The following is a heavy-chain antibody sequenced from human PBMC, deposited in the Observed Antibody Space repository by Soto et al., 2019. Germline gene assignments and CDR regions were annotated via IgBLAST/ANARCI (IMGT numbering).Heavy chain of an antibody. CDR3: ARWSLGWGGMDV. D-gene: IGHD3-16*01. J-gene: IGHJ6*02. CDR1: GFTFSSYA. Sequence: GGSLRLSCSASGFTFSSYAMHWVRQAPGKGLEYVSAISSNGGSTYYADSVKGRFTISRDNSKNTLYLQMSVLRAEDTAVYYCARWSLGWGGMDVWGQGTTVTVSS. CDR2: ISSNGGST. V-gene: IGHV3-64D*08.